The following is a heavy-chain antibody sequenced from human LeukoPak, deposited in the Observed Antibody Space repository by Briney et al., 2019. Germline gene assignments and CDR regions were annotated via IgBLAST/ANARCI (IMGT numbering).Heavy chain of an antibody. Sequence: SETLSLTCTVSGVSIWSYYWTWSRQPPRKGLEWIGFSHYNVDTNYNPSPASLVTISVDMSKNQFALKISPVTAADTAVYSCASALWFGGLPDAFDIWGQGTMVTVSS. CDR1: GVSIWSYY. J-gene: IGHJ3*02. V-gene: IGHV4-59*12. CDR2: SHYNVDT. CDR3: ASALWFGGLPDAFDI. D-gene: IGHD3-10*01.